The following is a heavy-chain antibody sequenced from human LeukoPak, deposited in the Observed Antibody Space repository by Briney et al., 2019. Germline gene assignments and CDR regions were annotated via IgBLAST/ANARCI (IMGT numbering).Heavy chain of an antibody. CDR2: ININTGNP. CDR1: GYTFTSYA. D-gene: IGHD4-17*01. V-gene: IGHV7-4-1*02. Sequence: ASVKVSCKASGYTFTSYAMNWVRQGPGQGLEWMGWININTGNPTYAQAFTGRCVFSLDTSVSTAYLQISSLKAEDTAVYYCARDGATVTESFDYWGQGTLVTVSS. CDR3: ARDGATVTESFDY. J-gene: IGHJ4*02.